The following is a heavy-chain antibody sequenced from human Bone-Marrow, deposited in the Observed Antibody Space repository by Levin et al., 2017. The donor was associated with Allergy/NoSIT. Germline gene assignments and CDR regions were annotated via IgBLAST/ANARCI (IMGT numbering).Heavy chain of an antibody. J-gene: IGHJ6*02. Sequence: SVKVSCRASGVTFSDFPISWVRQAPGQGLEWMGGFIPLFGKTTYSQKFQGRITITADTSTHTTYIELTSLTSADTAVYYCARDLEAVGGPSEYYGMDVWGPGSTVTVSS. CDR3: ARDLEAVGGPSEYYGMDV. CDR2: FIPLFGKT. D-gene: IGHD6-19*01. CDR1: GVTFSDFP. V-gene: IGHV1-69*06.